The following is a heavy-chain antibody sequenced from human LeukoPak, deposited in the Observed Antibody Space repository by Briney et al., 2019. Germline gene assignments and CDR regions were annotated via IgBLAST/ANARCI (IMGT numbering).Heavy chain of an antibody. V-gene: IGHV3-23*01. CDR3: SVMHRYYDGSGYWVQ. J-gene: IGHJ4*02. CDR2: ISGGGGPT. CDR1: GFTFSNYA. D-gene: IGHD3-22*01. Sequence: GGSLRLSCAASGFTFSNYAMSWVRQAPGKGLEWVSAISGGGGPTYYADSVKGRFTISRDNSKNTLYLQMNSLRAEDTAVYYCSVMHRYYDGSGYWVQWGQGTLVTVSS.